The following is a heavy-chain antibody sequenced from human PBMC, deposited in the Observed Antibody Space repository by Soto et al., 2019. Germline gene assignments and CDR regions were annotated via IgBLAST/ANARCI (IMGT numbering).Heavy chain of an antibody. V-gene: IGHV3-30-3*01. J-gene: IGHJ6*02. Sequence: QVQLVESGGGVVQPGRSLRLSCAASGFTFSSYAMHWVRQAPGKGLEWVAVISYDGSNKYYADSVKGRFTISRDNSKNTLYLQMNSLRAEDTAVYYCARASTYCGGDCYPDPYYYYGMDVWGQGTTVTVSS. CDR2: ISYDGSNK. CDR1: GFTFSSYA. D-gene: IGHD2-21*02. CDR3: ARASTYCGGDCYPDPYYYYGMDV.